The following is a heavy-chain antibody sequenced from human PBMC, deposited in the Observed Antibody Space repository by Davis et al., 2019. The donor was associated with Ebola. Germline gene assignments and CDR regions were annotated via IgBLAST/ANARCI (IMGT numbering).Heavy chain of an antibody. CDR1: GGSISSSSYY. CDR2: IYYSGST. J-gene: IGHJ4*02. D-gene: IGHD3-22*01. CDR3: ARRRTMIVVNFDY. Sequence: SETLSLTCTVSGGSISSSSYYWGWIRQPPGKGLEWIGSIYYSGSTYYNPSLKSRVTISVDTSKNQFSLKLSSVTAADTAVYYCARRRTMIVVNFDYWGQGTLVTVSS. V-gene: IGHV4-39*01.